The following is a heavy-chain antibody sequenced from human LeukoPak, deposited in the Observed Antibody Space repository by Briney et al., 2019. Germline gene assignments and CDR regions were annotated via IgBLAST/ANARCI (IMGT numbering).Heavy chain of an antibody. J-gene: IGHJ2*01. Sequence: GGSLRLSCAASGLIFSKYWMTWVSQAPGKGLEWVAKIEKDGSATYYVDSMKGRFTVSRDNAANSLYLQMSNLGVEDTAVYSCARAGVTNQLGETYWYFDLWGRGTLVTVSS. CDR2: IEKDGSAT. CDR3: ARAGVTNQLGETYWYFDL. D-gene: IGHD1-1*01. CDR1: GLIFSKYW. V-gene: IGHV3-7*01.